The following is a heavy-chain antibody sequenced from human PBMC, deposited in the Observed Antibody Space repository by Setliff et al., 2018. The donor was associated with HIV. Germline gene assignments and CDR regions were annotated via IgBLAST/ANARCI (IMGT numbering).Heavy chain of an antibody. CDR2: IGSKANSYAT. J-gene: IGHJ5*02. CDR3: KADSSGYP. V-gene: IGHV3-73*01. CDR1: GFTFSGST. D-gene: IGHD3-22*01. Sequence: HPGGSLRLSCAASGFTFSGSTIHWVRQASGKGLEWVGRIGSKANSYATAYAASVEGRFTTSREDSKNTAYLQMNSLKTEDTAVYYCKADSSGYPWGQGTLVTVSS.